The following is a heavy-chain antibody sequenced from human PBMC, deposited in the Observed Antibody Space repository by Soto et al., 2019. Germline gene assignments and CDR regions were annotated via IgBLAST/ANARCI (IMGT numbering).Heavy chain of an antibody. D-gene: IGHD6-6*01. Sequence: HPGGSLRLSCAASGFTFSSYAMHWVRQAPGKVLEWVAVISYDGSNKYYADSVKGRFTISRDNSKNTLYLQMNSLRAEDTAVYYCARDPAGPQLVAYYFDYSGQGTLVTVSS. J-gene: IGHJ4*02. CDR1: GFTFSSYA. V-gene: IGHV3-30-3*01. CDR2: ISYDGSNK. CDR3: ARDPAGPQLVAYYFDY.